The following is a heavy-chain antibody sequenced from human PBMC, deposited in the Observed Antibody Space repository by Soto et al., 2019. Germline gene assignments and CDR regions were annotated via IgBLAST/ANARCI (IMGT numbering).Heavy chain of an antibody. CDR1: AGSMSSYN. Sequence: SETLSLTCTVSAGSMSSYNWGWIRQPPGKGLEWIGYIHSTGSANYNPSLKSRVTISIDTSKNQFSLKLHSVTAADAAVYFCAREADYTFDYWGQGTLVTVSS. CDR2: IHSTGSA. V-gene: IGHV4-59*01. CDR3: AREADYTFDY. D-gene: IGHD4-4*01. J-gene: IGHJ4*02.